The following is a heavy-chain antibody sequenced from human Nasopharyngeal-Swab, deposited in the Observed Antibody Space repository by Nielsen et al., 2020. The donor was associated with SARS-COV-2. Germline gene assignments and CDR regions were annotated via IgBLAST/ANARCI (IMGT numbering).Heavy chain of an antibody. CDR3: TFYGRF. Sequence: SETLSLTCTVSGGSISTDDYYWSWIRQHPVKGLDWIGYMYSNGITNYNPSLRSRIIMSIDMSKNQFSLHLTSVTAADTAVYFCTFYGRFWGQGTLVTVSS. CDR2: MYSNGIT. V-gene: IGHV4-31*03. D-gene: IGHD2/OR15-2a*01. CDR1: GGSISTDDYY. J-gene: IGHJ4*02.